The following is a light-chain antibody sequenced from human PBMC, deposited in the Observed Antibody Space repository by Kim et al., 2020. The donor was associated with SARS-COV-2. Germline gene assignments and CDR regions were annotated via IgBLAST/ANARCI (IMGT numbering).Light chain of an antibody. J-gene: IGLJ2*01. Sequence: QSALTQPASVSGSPGQSITISCSGTSSDIGTYDLVSWYQQNPGRAPTLIIYEVNKRPSGVSNRFSGSKSGNTASLTVSGLQAEDEASYYCCSYVHSNTCVFGGGTKVTVL. V-gene: IGLV2-23*02. CDR1: SSDIGTYDL. CDR2: EVN. CDR3: CSYVHSNTCV.